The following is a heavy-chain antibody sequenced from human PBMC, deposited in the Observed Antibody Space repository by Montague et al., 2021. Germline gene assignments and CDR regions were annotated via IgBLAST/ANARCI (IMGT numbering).Heavy chain of an antibody. J-gene: IGHJ4*02. V-gene: IGHV4-61*01. Sequence: SETLSLTCNVSGGSVSTGNYYWTWIRQPPGKELVWIGYIYYTGSSKYNPSLQSRVTISISTSKKQFTLKLSSVTAADTAVYYCARGQWLVPYYLDSWGQGTLVTVSS. D-gene: IGHD6-19*01. CDR3: ARGQWLVPYYLDS. CDR2: IYYTGSS. CDR1: GGSVSTGNYY.